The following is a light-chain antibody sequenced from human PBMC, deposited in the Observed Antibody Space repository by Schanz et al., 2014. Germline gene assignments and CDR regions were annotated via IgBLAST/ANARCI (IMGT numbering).Light chain of an antibody. V-gene: IGLV2-14*02. CDR3: QSYDSSLSGWRV. Sequence: QSVLTQPASVSGSPGQSITISCTGTSSDVGSYNLVSWYQQHPGKAPKLMIYEGTKRPSGVSNRFSGSKSGTSASLAITGLQAEDEADYYCQSYDSSLSGWRVFGGGTKLTVL. J-gene: IGLJ3*02. CDR2: EGT. CDR1: SSDVGSYNL.